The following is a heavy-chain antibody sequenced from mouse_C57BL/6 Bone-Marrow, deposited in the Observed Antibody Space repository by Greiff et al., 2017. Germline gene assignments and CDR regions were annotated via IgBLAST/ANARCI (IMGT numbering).Heavy chain of an antibody. CDR3: ARSLLSNWYFDV. CDR2: IDPEDGEN. Sequence: EVQLQQSGAELVKPGASVKLSCTASGFNIKDYYMHWVKQRTEQGLEWIGRIDPEDGENKYAPKFQGKATITADTSTNTAYLQLSGLTSENTAVYYCARSLLSNWYFDVWGTGTTVTVSS. V-gene: IGHV14-2*01. D-gene: IGHD6-2*01. CDR1: GFNIKDYY. J-gene: IGHJ1*03.